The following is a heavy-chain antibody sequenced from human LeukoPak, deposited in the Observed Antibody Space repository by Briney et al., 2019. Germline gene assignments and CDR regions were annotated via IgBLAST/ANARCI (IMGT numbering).Heavy chain of an antibody. Sequence: ASVKVSCKASGYTFTGYYMHWVRQAPGQGLEWMGWINPNSGGTNYAQKFQGRVTMTRDTSISTAYMELSGLRSDDTAVYYCARGASGSWGLNGDFDYWGQGTLVTVSS. CDR2: INPNSGGT. CDR1: GYTFTGYY. D-gene: IGHD2-15*01. CDR3: ARGASGSWGLNGDFDY. V-gene: IGHV1-2*02. J-gene: IGHJ4*02.